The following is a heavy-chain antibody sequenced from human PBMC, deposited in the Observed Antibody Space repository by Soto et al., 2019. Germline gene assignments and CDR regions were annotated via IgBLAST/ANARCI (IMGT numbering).Heavy chain of an antibody. CDR1: GYTFTSYG. CDR3: ARTRGGYSSGGSDY. Sequence: ASVTVAWKASGYTFTSYGNSWVRPAPGQGLEWMGWISAYNGNTNYAQKLQGRVTMTTDTSTSTAYMELRSLRSDDTAVYYCARTRGGYSSGGSDYWGQGTLVTVAS. J-gene: IGHJ4*02. D-gene: IGHD6-19*01. CDR2: ISAYNGNT. V-gene: IGHV1-18*04.